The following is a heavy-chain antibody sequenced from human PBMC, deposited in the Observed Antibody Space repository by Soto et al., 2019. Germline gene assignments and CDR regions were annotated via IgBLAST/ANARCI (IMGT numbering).Heavy chain of an antibody. Sequence: GGSLRLSCTVSGFPFNNYGINWVRQAPGKGLEWVSSVSKSDYTYYSDSVKGRFTISRDNAKNSVSLQMNTLRVEDTAVYYCAREDSIIIPAVSDFWGQGTLVTVSS. V-gene: IGHV3-21*01. CDR2: VSKSDYT. CDR1: GFPFNNYG. D-gene: IGHD2-2*01. J-gene: IGHJ4*02. CDR3: AREDSIIIPAVSDF.